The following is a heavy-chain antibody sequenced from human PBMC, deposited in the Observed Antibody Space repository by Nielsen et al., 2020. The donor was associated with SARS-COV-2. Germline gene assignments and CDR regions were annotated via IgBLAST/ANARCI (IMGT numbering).Heavy chain of an antibody. Sequence: WIRQPPGKGLEWVANIKQDGSEKYYVDSVKGRFTISRDNSKNTLYLQMNSLRAEDTAVYYCAKDRYYYDSSGYYYSPYYYGMDVWGQGTTVTVSS. CDR3: AKDRYYYDSSGYYYSPYYYGMDV. J-gene: IGHJ6*02. D-gene: IGHD3-22*01. CDR2: IKQDGSEK. V-gene: IGHV3-7*01.